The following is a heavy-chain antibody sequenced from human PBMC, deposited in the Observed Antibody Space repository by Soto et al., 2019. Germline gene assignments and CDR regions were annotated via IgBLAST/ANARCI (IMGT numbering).Heavy chain of an antibody. V-gene: IGHV1-46*01. CDR2: ISPSGDST. CDR3: ASGVKTYYYDSGGYSPFDY. CDR1: GFTFTTYY. D-gene: IGHD3-22*01. Sequence: ASVKVSCKTSGFTFTTYYIHWVRQAPGQGLEWMGTISPSGDSTSYAQKFQGRVTMTRDTSTSTVYMDLSSLRSDDTAVYYCASGVKTYYYDSGGYSPFDYWGQGTLVTVSS. J-gene: IGHJ4*02.